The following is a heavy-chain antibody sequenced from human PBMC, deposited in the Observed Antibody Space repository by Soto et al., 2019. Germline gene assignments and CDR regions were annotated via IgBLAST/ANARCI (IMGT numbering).Heavy chain of an antibody. CDR2: ISANNGST. J-gene: IGHJ4*02. CDR3: ARDPPPPNY. V-gene: IGHV1-46*01. Sequence: ASVKVSCKASGYTFTSYYMHWVRQAPGQGLEWMGIISANNGSTSYAQKLQGRVTMTTDTSTSTAYMELRSLRSDDTAVYYCARDPPPPNYWGQGTLVTVSS. CDR1: GYTFTSYY.